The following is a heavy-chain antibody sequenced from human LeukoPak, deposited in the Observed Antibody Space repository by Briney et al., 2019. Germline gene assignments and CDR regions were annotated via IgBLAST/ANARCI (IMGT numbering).Heavy chain of an antibody. Sequence: PGGSLRLSCAASGFIVSNNYMSWVRQAPGKGLEWVSGINWNGGSTGYADSVKGRFTISRDNAKNSLYLQMNSLRAEDTALYYCAREVSGSYYQRYAFDIWGQGTMVTVSS. D-gene: IGHD1-26*01. CDR3: AREVSGSYYQRYAFDI. CDR1: GFIVSNNY. V-gene: IGHV3-20*04. CDR2: INWNGGST. J-gene: IGHJ3*02.